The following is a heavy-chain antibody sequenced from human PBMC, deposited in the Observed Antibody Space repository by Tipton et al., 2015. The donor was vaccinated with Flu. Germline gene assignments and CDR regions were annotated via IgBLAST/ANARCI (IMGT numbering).Heavy chain of an antibody. D-gene: IGHD6-13*01. Sequence: SGVTLSSVWMHWVRQGPGKGLVWISQIKTDGSTIYADSVEGRVTVSRDNAKNTLYLQMNSLRAEDTAVYYCARGGSSTWGGSFDYWGQGTLVTVSS. V-gene: IGHV3-74*01. CDR2: IKTDGST. CDR1: GVTLSSVW. J-gene: IGHJ4*02. CDR3: ARGGSSTWGGSFDY.